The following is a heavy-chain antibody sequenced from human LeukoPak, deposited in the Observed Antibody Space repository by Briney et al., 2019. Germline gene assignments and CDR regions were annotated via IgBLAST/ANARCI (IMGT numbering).Heavy chain of an antibody. CDR2: INHSGST. CDR3: AGGTKKYDYVWGSYRYGYFDY. V-gene: IGHV4-34*01. J-gene: IGHJ4*02. CDR1: GGSFSGYY. D-gene: IGHD3-16*02. Sequence: PSETLSLTCAVYGGSFSGYYWSWIRQPPGKGLEWIGEINHSGSTNYNPSLKSRVTISVDTSKNQFSLKLSSVTAADTAVYYCAGGTKKYDYVWGSYRYGYFDYWGQGTLVTVSP.